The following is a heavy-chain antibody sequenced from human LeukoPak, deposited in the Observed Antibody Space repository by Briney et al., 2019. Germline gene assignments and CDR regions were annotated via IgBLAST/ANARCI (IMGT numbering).Heavy chain of an antibody. D-gene: IGHD2-2*01. CDR3: ARRASYCSSTSRYYPFDY. CDR2: INPNSGGT. J-gene: IGHJ4*02. V-gene: IGHV1-2*02. CDR1: GYTFTGYY. Sequence: ASVKVSCKASGYTFTGYYMHWVRQAPGQGLEWMGWINPNSGGTNYAQKFQGRVTMTRDTSISTAYMELSRLRSDDTAVYYCARRASYCSSTSRYYPFDYWGQGTLVTVSS.